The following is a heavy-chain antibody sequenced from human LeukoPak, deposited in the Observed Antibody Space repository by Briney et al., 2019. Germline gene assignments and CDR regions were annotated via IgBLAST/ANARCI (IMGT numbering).Heavy chain of an antibody. V-gene: IGHV4-38-2*01. CDR1: GYSISGGNY. Sequence: SETLSLTGAVSGYSISGGNYWGWIRQPPGKGLGGIGTIYHSGITYYNPSLKSRVTISVDTSKNQFSLNLSYVTAADTAVYYCARPQGATAMVAFDIWGQGTMVTVSS. J-gene: IGHJ3*02. CDR3: ARPQGATAMVAFDI. CDR2: IYHSGIT. D-gene: IGHD2-2*01.